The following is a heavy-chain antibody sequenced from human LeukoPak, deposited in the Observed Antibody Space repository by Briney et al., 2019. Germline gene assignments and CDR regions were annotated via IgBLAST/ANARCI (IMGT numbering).Heavy chain of an antibody. CDR2: IYHSGST. D-gene: IGHD6-25*01. J-gene: IGHJ4*02. CDR1: GGSISSGGYS. Sequence: PSETLSLTCAVSGGSISSGGYSWSWIRQPPGKGLEWIGYIYHSGSTYYNPCLKSGGTISVDTAKNQFSLKLSSVTAAHTAVYYCASRASSVVDYWGQGTLVTVSS. V-gene: IGHV4-30-2*01. CDR3: ASRASSVVDY.